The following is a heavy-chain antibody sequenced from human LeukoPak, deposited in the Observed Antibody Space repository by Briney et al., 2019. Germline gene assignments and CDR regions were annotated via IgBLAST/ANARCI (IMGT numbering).Heavy chain of an antibody. CDR2: ISSSSSTI. Sequence: PGGSLRLSXAASGFTFSSYSMNWVRQAPGKGVERVSYISSSSSTIYYADSVKGRFTISRDNAKNSLYLQMNSLRAEDTAVYYCAREGDYGDYAHWGQGTLVTVSS. J-gene: IGHJ4*02. D-gene: IGHD4-17*01. V-gene: IGHV3-48*01. CDR3: AREGDYGDYAH. CDR1: GFTFSSYS.